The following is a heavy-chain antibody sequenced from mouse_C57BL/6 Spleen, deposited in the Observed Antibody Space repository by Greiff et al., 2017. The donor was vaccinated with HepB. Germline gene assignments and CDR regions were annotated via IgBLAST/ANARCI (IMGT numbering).Heavy chain of an antibody. D-gene: IGHD2-12*01. Sequence: VKLMESGPGLVQPSQSLSITCTVSGFSLTSYGVHWVRQSPGKGLEWLGVIWSGGSTDYNAAFISRLSISKDNSKSQVFFKMNSLQADDTAIYYCARNPYEEAMDYWGQGTSVTVSS. CDR1: GFSLTSYG. CDR3: ARNPYEEAMDY. V-gene: IGHV2-2*01. CDR2: IWSGGST. J-gene: IGHJ4*01.